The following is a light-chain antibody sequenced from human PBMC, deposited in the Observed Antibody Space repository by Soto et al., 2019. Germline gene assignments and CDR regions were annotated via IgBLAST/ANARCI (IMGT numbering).Light chain of an antibody. J-gene: IGKJ1*01. V-gene: IGKV3-15*01. CDR2: GAS. CDR1: QSVNNN. CDR3: QQYNDWWT. Sequence: VVMTQSPVTLSVSPGERATLSCRASQSVNNNLAWYQQKPGQAPRLLIYGASTRATGVPARFSGSGSGTEFTLTSSSLQSGDLAVYYCQQYNDWWTVGQGTKVEIK.